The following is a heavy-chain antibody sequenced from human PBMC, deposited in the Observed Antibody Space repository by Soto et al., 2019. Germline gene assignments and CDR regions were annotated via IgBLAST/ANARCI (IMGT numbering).Heavy chain of an antibody. CDR3: ARVRQITIFGVVIGGMDV. V-gene: IGHV1-69*13. CDR1: GVTFSSYA. D-gene: IGHD3-3*01. Sequence: SVKVSCKASGVTFSSYAISWVRQAPLQVLEWMGGIIPIFGTANYAQKFQGRVTITAEESTSTAYMQLSSLRSEDTAVYYCARVRQITIFGVVIGGMDVWGQ. CDR2: IIPIFGTA. J-gene: IGHJ6*02.